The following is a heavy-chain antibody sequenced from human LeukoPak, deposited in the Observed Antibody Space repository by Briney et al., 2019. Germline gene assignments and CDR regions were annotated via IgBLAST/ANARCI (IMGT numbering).Heavy chain of an antibody. J-gene: IGHJ6*03. D-gene: IGHD2-21*02. Sequence: GGSLRLSCAASGLTFGSYYMSWVRQARGKGVEGVATIKQDGGEKYYVDSVKGRFTISRDNAKNSLYLQMNSLRAADTAVYYCVRDNVVVPAPRDYYMDVWGKGTTVTVSS. CDR1: GLTFGSYY. V-gene: IGHV3-7*01. CDR3: VRDNVVVPAPRDYYMDV. CDR2: IKQDGGEK.